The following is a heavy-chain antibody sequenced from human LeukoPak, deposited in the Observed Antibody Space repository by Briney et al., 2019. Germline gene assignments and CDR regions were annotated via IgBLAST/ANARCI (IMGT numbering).Heavy chain of an antibody. J-gene: IGHJ4*02. CDR3: AEGIRYFDWPNSLDY. D-gene: IGHD3-9*01. Sequence: GGSLRLSCAASGFTFSSYGMHWVRQAPGKGLEWVAFIRYDGSNKYYADSVKGRFTISSDNSKNTLYLQMNSLRAEDTVVFYGAEGIRYFDWPNSLDYWGQGTLVTVSS. CDR2: IRYDGSNK. V-gene: IGHV3-30*02. CDR1: GFTFSSYG.